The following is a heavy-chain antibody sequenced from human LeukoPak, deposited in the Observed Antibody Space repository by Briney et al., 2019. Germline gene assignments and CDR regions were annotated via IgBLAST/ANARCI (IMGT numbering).Heavy chain of an antibody. Sequence: ASVKVSCKASGYTFTGYYMHWVRQAPGQGLEWMGWINPNSGGTNYAQKFQGRVTMTRDTSISTAYMELSRLRSDDTAVYYCARGLLDMVRGGVGFDYWGQGTLVTVSS. V-gene: IGHV1-2*02. CDR3: ARGLLDMVRGGVGFDY. CDR2: INPNSGGT. CDR1: GYTFTGYY. D-gene: IGHD3-10*01. J-gene: IGHJ4*02.